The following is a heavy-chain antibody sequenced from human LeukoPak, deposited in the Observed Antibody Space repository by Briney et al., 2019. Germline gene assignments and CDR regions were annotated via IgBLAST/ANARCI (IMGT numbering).Heavy chain of an antibody. CDR2: ISGSGGGT. J-gene: IGHJ3*02. Sequence: PGGSLRLSCAASGFTFSSYGMSWVRQAPGKGLEWVSAISGSGGGTYYADSVKGRFTISRDNSKNTLYLQMNSLRAEDTAVYYCATHLDYYDILTGYLEDDAFDIWGQGTMVTVSS. CDR1: GFTFSSYG. CDR3: ATHLDYYDILTGYLEDDAFDI. V-gene: IGHV3-23*01. D-gene: IGHD3-9*01.